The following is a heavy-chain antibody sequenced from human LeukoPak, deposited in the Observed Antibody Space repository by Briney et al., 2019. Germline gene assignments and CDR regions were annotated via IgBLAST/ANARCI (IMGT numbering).Heavy chain of an antibody. CDR2: IIPIFGTA. D-gene: IGHD6-13*01. CDR3: AILSIAAAEIDY. J-gene: IGHJ4*02. Sequence: GASVKVSCKASGGTLSSYAISWVRQAPGQGLEWMGGIIPIFGTANYAQKFQGRVTITTDESTSTAYMELSSLRSEDTAVYYCAILSIAAAEIDYWGQGTLVTVSS. V-gene: IGHV1-69*05. CDR1: GGTLSSYA.